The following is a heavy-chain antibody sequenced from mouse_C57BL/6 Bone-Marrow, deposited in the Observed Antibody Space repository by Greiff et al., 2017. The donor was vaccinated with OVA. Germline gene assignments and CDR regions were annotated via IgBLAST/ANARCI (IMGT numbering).Heavy chain of an antibody. CDR3: ARNDWVYYYAMDY. V-gene: IGHV2-2*01. D-gene: IGHD4-1*01. J-gene: IGHJ4*01. CDR1: GFSLTSYG. CDR2: IWSGGST. Sequence: VKLMESGPGLVQPSQSLSITCTVSGFSLTSYGVHWVRQSPGKGLEWLGVIWSGGSTDYNAAFISRLSISKDNSKSQVFFKMNSLQADDTAIYYCARNDWVYYYAMDYWGQGTSVTVSS.